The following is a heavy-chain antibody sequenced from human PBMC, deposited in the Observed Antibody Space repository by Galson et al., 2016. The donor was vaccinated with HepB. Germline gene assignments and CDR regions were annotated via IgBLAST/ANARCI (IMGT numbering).Heavy chain of an antibody. J-gene: IGHJ4*02. CDR3: ARMGTWNYYESSGHFDY. Sequence: SLRLSCAGSGFTFSSYWMHWVRQAPGKGLVWVARINSDGSSTSYADAVKGRFTTSRDNAKSTLYLQMNSQRAEDTAAYYCARMGTWNYYESSGHFDYWGQGTLVTVSS. D-gene: IGHD3-22*01. V-gene: IGHV3-74*01. CDR1: GFTFSSYW. CDR2: INSDGSST.